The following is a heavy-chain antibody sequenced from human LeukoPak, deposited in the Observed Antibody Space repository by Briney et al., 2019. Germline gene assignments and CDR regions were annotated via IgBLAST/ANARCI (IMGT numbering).Heavy chain of an antibody. CDR3: ARAASTLSWFDP. Sequence: QTGGSLRLSCAASGFTFSSYAMHWVRQAPGKGLEWVAVISYDGSNKYYADSAKGRFTISRDNSKNTLYLQMNSLRAEDTAVYYCARAASTLSWFDPWGQGTLVTVSS. D-gene: IGHD3-16*01. V-gene: IGHV3-30-3*01. CDR2: ISYDGSNK. CDR1: GFTFSSYA. J-gene: IGHJ5*02.